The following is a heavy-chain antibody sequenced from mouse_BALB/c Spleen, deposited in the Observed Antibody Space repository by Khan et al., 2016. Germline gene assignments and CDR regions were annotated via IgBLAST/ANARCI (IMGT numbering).Heavy chain of an antibody. CDR3: ARRDDGGGAMDY. CDR2: IWSDGST. Sequence: QVQLKQSGPGLVAPSQSLSITCTVSGFSLTSYGVHWVRQPPGKGLEWLVVIWSDGSTTYNSALKSRLSTRKDNYKRKVFLKMNSLQTDDTAMYYCARRDDGGGAMDYWGQGTSVTVSS. J-gene: IGHJ4*01. D-gene: IGHD2-3*01. CDR1: GFSLTSYG. V-gene: IGHV2-6*02.